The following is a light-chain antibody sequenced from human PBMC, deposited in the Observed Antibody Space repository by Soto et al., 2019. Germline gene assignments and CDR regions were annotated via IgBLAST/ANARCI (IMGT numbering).Light chain of an antibody. CDR2: AAS. CDR3: QQSYSTPPT. Sequence: DIQMTQSPYSLSASVGDRVTITCRASQSISSYLNWYQQKPGQAPKLLIYAASSLQSGVPSRFSGSGAGTDVTLTISSLQPEDFATYYCQQSYSTPPTFGQGTKVEIK. CDR1: QSISSY. V-gene: IGKV1-39*01. J-gene: IGKJ1*01.